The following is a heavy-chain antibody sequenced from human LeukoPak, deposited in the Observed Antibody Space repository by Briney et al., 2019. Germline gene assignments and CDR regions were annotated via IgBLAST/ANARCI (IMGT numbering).Heavy chain of an antibody. CDR3: ARDTEGYIYGYYYYGMDV. CDR2: ISGDSHST. J-gene: IGHJ6*02. D-gene: IGHD5-18*01. V-gene: IGHV3-43*02. Sequence: GGSLRLSCAASGFTFDDYAMHWVRQAPGKGLEWISLISGDSHSTFYADSVKGRFTISRDNSKNSLYLQMNSLRNDDTALYYCARDTEGYIYGYYYYGMDVWGQGTTVTVSS. CDR1: GFTFDDYA.